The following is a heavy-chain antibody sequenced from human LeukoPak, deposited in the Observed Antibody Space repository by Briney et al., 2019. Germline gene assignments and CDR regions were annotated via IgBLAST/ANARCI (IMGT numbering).Heavy chain of an antibody. CDR1: GFTFSGSA. CDR2: IRSKANSYAT. V-gene: IGHV3-73*01. CDR3: TRTYYDILTGYYYFDY. Sequence: PGGSLRLSCAASGFTFSGSAMHWVRQASGKGLEWVGRIRSKANSYATAYAASVKGRFTISRDDSKNTAYLQTNSLKTEDTAVYYCTRTYYDILTGYYYFDYWGQGTLVTVSS. J-gene: IGHJ4*02. D-gene: IGHD3-9*01.